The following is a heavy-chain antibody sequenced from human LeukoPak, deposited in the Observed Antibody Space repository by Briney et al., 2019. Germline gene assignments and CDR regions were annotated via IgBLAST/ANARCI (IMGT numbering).Heavy chain of an antibody. Sequence: GESLKISCKGSGYSFTSYWIGWVRQMPGKGLEWMGIIYPGDSDTRYSPSFQGQVTITADKSISTAYLQWSSLKASDTAMYYCARQTPVDTAMVTSMDYWGQGTLVTVSS. J-gene: IGHJ4*02. CDR3: ARQTPVDTAMVTSMDY. V-gene: IGHV5-51*01. D-gene: IGHD5-18*01. CDR1: GYSFTSYW. CDR2: IYPGDSDT.